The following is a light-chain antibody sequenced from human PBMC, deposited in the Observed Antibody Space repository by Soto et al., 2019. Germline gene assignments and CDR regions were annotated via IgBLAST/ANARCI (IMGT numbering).Light chain of an antibody. V-gene: IGLV2-14*03. CDR3: ASKTTSSTVL. J-gene: IGLJ2*01. CDR2: DVR. Sequence: QSALTQPSSMSGSPGQSITISCTGTSSDIGAYEHVSWYQQRPGRAPKVLIYDVRIRPSEVSNRFSGSKSGDTASLTISGLQAEDEAVYYRASKTTSSTVLFGGGTKLTVL. CDR1: SSDIGAYEH.